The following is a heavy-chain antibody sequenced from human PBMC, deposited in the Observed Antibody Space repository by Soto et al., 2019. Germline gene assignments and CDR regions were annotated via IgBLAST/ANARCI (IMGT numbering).Heavy chain of an antibody. V-gene: IGHV3-33*08. Sequence: GGSLRLSCAASGFTFSSYAMSWVRQAPGKGLEWVAVIWYDGSNKYYADSVKGRFTISRDNSKNTLYLQMNSLRAEDTAVYYCAREGGSSWLHYYGMDVWGQGTTVTVSS. CDR3: AREGGSSWLHYYGMDV. D-gene: IGHD6-13*01. CDR2: IWYDGSNK. CDR1: GFTFSSYA. J-gene: IGHJ6*02.